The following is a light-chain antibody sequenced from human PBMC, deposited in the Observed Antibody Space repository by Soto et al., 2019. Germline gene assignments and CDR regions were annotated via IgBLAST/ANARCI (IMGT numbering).Light chain of an antibody. CDR1: SSDVGGYNY. V-gene: IGLV2-14*01. Sequence: QSALTQPASVSGSPGQSITISCTGTSSDVGGYNYVSWFQHHPGKAPKLMIYEVTNRPSGVSNRFSGSKSGNTASLTISGLQAEDAADYFCASYTSSGTGVFGTGTKLTVL. CDR2: EVT. CDR3: ASYTSSGTGV. J-gene: IGLJ1*01.